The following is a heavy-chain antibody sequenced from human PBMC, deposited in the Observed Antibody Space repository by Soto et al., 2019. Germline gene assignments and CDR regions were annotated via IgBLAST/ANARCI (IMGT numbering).Heavy chain of an antibody. D-gene: IGHD6-19*01. J-gene: IGHJ4*02. CDR3: ARGVMYSSGWYGSDY. CDR2: INPSGGIT. V-gene: IGHV1-46*04. CDR1: VYTFTSYY. Sequence: ASVKVSCKASVYTFTSYYMHWVRQAPGQGLEWMGIINPSGGITRYAQKLQGRVTMTRDTSTSTVYMELSSLKSEDTAVYYCARGVMYSSGWYGSDYWGQGTLVTVSS.